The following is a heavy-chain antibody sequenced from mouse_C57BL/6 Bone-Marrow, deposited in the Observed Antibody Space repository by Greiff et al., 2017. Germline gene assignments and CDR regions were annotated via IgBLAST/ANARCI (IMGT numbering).Heavy chain of an antibody. D-gene: IGHD2-9*01. CDR3: ASSYYGYEDFGY. J-gene: IGHJ2*01. CDR1: GYSFTGYF. V-gene: IGHV1-20*01. CDR2: INPYNGDT. Sequence: VQLQQSGPELVKPGDSVKISCKASGYSFTGYFMNWVMQSHGKSLEWIGRINPYNGDTFYNQKFKGKATLTVDKSSSTANMALRSLTSEDSAVYYCASSYYGYEDFGYWGQGTTLTVSS.